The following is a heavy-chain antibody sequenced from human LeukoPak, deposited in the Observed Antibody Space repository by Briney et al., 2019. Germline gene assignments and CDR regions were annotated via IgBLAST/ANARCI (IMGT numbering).Heavy chain of an antibody. V-gene: IGHV3-30*03. CDR3: CSATSMTTVTTDY. CDR2: MSYDGSNT. J-gene: IGHJ4*02. D-gene: IGHD4-11*01. Sequence: QPGGSLRLSCAASGFTFGDYGMHWVRQTPAKGLEWLAVMSYDGSNTYYEDSVKGRFSISRDNSKNTVSLLLNDLRTEDSAIYYCCSATSMTTVTTDYWGQGTLVSVSS. CDR1: GFTFGDYG.